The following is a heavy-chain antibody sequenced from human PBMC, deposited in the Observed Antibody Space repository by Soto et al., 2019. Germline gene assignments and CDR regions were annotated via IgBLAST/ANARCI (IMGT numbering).Heavy chain of an antibody. CDR3: ARGEYGMDV. J-gene: IGHJ6*02. CDR2: ISNSGGYK. Sequence: GGSLRLSCAASGFTIGSYMMNWVRRAPGRGLEWVSSISNSGGYKYSADSVKGRLTISRDNAKNSLYLQMNSLRAEDTAVYYCARGEYGMDVWGQGTTVTVSS. V-gene: IGHV3-21*01. CDR1: GFTIGSYM.